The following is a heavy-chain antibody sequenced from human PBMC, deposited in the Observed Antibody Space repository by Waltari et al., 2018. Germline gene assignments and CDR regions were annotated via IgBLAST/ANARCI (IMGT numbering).Heavy chain of an antibody. J-gene: IGHJ5*02. Sequence: QVQLVQSGAEVKKPGASVKVSCKASGYNFTSYGISWVRQAPGQGLEWMGWISVYNGNRNTAQKLKVRVTMTTDTATTTAYMELRSLRSDDTAVYYWARVVDSSGYYTSPHGFDPWGQGTLVTVAS. CDR2: ISVYNGNR. CDR3: ARVVDSSGYYTSPHGFDP. V-gene: IGHV1-18*01. CDR1: GYNFTSYG. D-gene: IGHD3-22*01.